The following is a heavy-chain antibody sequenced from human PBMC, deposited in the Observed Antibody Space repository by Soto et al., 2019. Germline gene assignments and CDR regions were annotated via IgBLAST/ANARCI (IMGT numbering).Heavy chain of an antibody. Sequence: ASVKVSCKASGYTFTSYAMHWVRQAPGQRLEWMGWINAGNGNTKYSQKFQGRVTITRDTSASTAYMELSSVTAADTAAYYCASIHFWSGYFNWFDPWGQGTLVTVSS. CDR2: INAGNGNT. J-gene: IGHJ5*02. V-gene: IGHV1-3*01. CDR3: ASIHFWSGYFNWFDP. CDR1: GYTFTSYA. D-gene: IGHD3-3*02.